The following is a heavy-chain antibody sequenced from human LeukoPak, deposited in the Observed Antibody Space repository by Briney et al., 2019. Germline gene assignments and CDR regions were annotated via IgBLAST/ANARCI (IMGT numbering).Heavy chain of an antibody. CDR2: INHSGST. CDR1: GGSFSGYY. V-gene: IGHV4-34*01. J-gene: IGHJ3*02. D-gene: IGHD3-22*01. CDR3: ATCLSYYYDTSGHQVRDAFDI. Sequence: ASETLSLTCAVYGGSFSGYYWSWIRQPPGKGLEWIGEINHSGSTNYNPSLKSRVTISVDTSKNQFSLKLSSVTAADTAVYYCATCLSYYYDTSGHQVRDAFDIWGQGTMVTVSS.